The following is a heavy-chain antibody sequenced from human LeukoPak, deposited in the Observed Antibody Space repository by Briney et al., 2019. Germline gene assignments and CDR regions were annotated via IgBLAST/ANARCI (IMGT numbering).Heavy chain of an antibody. D-gene: IGHD6-19*01. V-gene: IGHV3-33*07. CDR2: IWHDGSSE. Sequence: GGSLRPSCAASGYTFSSYGMYWVRQAPGKGLEWVAVIWHDGSSEFYGDSVKGRFSISRDDSKNKVYLQMNSLRGEDTALYFCARDSRGGWSGYLDYWGQGTLVIVSS. CDR3: ARDSRGGWSGYLDY. CDR1: GYTFSSYG. J-gene: IGHJ4*02.